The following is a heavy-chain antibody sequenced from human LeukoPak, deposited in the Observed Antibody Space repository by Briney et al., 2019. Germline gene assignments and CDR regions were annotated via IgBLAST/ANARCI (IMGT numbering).Heavy chain of an antibody. CDR1: GASFSDHN. J-gene: IGHJ4*02. CDR3: PYSYFNTGTLFAH. V-gene: IGHV4-34*01. Sequence: KASETLSLTCAVYGASFSDHNWVWIRQPPGKGLEWIGEINYSGSTNYNPSLKSRVTISIDTSKTQFSLKLSSVTAADTAVYYCPYSYFNTGTLFAHWGQGTLVTVSS. D-gene: IGHD2/OR15-2a*01. CDR2: INYSGST.